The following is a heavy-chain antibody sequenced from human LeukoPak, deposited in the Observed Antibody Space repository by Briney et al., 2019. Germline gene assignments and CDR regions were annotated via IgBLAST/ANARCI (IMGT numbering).Heavy chain of an antibody. J-gene: IGHJ4*02. CDR3: AKWASDNRAFDL. D-gene: IGHD2-8*01. Sequence: SETLSLTCTVSGTSITSYYWNWIRQAPGQGPEWIGYGHYSGNTKYNPPLKSRVAISVDTSKNQFSLRLSSVTAADPAVYFCAKWASDNRAFDLWGQGTLVTVSS. CDR1: GTSITSYY. V-gene: IGHV4-59*08. CDR2: GHYSGNT.